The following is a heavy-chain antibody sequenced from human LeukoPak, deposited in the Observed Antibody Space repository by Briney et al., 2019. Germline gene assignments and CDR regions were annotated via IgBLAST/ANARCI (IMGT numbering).Heavy chain of an antibody. J-gene: IGHJ4*02. D-gene: IGHD3-10*01. CDR1: GITFSAYG. V-gene: IGHV3-33*03. Sequence: PGRSLRLSCAASGITFSAYGMHWVRQAPGKGLEWVAVIWSDGSNKYYVDSVKGRFTISRDNSKNTLDLQMNSLRAEDTAVYSCAKYTSGTSYRGLDQWGQGTLVTVSS. CDR2: IWSDGSNK. CDR3: AKYTSGTSYRGLDQ.